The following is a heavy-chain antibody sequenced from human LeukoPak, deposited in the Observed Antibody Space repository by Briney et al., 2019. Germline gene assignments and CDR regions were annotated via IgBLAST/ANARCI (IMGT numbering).Heavy chain of an antibody. V-gene: IGHV3-30-3*01. J-gene: IGHJ4*02. CDR3: AREESGISIFGVVIF. CDR1: GFTFSSYA. D-gene: IGHD3-3*01. Sequence: GRSLRLSCEASGFTFSSYAMRWVRQAPGKGLEWVAIISHDGSNKYYADSVKGRFTISRDNSKNTLYLQMNSLGAEDTAVYYCAREESGISIFGVVIFWGQGTLVTVSS. CDR2: ISHDGSNK.